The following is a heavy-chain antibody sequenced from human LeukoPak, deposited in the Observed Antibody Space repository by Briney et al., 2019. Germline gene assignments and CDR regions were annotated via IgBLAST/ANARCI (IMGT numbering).Heavy chain of an antibody. Sequence: GGSLRLSCSASGFTFSSYAMHWVRQAPGKGLEYVSAISSNGGSTYYADSVKGRFTISRDNSKNTLYLQMSSLRAEDTDVYYSVKDAESDYYDSSGYEDYWGQGTLVTVSS. V-gene: IGHV3-64D*06. J-gene: IGHJ4*02. CDR2: ISSNGGST. CDR3: VKDAESDYYDSSGYEDY. CDR1: GFTFSSYA. D-gene: IGHD3-22*01.